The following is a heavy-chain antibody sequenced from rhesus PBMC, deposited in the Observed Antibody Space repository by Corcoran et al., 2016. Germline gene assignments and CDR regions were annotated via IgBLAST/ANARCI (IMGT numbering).Heavy chain of an antibody. V-gene: IGHV4-106*01. D-gene: IGHD6-25*01. CDR2: IYGGSGGT. CDR3: ARGRQLVPYYFDY. Sequence: QVQLQESGPGLVKPSETLSLTCAVSGGSISDDYYWCWIRQPPGKGLQWIGYIYGGSGGTNDNPSLKNRVTISIDPSKNQFSLNLSSVTAADTAVYYCARGRQLVPYYFDYWGQGVLVTVSS. CDR1: GGSISDDYY. J-gene: IGHJ4*01.